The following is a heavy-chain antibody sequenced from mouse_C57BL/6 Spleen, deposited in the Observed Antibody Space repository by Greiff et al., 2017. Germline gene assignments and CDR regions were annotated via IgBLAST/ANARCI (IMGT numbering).Heavy chain of an antibody. CDR2: INPGSGGT. CDR1: GYAFTNYL. D-gene: IGHD1-1*01. CDR3: ARSLYYGSSSSWFAY. V-gene: IGHV1-54*01. Sequence: QVQLQQSGAELVRPGTSVKVSCKASGYAFTNYLIEWVKQRPGQGLEWIGVINPGSGGTNYNEKFKGKATLTADKSSSTAYMQLSSLTSEDSAVYFCARSLYYGSSSSWFAYWGQGTLVTVSA. J-gene: IGHJ3*01.